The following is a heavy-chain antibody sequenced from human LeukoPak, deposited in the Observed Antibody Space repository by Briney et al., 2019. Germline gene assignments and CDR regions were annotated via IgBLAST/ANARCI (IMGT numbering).Heavy chain of an antibody. D-gene: IGHD2-2*01. V-gene: IGHV3-73*01. CDR2: IRSKANSYAT. J-gene: IGHJ6*03. CDR3: TRSVVVPAATYYYYYYMDV. CDR1: GFTFSGSA. Sequence: GGSLRLSCAASGFTFSGSAMHWVRQASGKGLEWVGRIRSKANSYATAYAASVKGRFTISRDDSKITAYLQMNSLKTEDTAVYYCTRSVVVPAATYYYYYYMDVWGKGTTVTVSS.